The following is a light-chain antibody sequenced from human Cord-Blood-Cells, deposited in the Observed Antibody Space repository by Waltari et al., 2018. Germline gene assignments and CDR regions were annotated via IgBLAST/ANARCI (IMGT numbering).Light chain of an antibody. V-gene: IGKV3-11*01. CDR3: QQPSNWPPIFT. J-gene: IGKJ3*01. Sequence: EIVLTQSPATLSLSPGERATLSCRASQSVSSYLAWYQQKPGQAPRLLIYDASNRATGIPARFSGSGSGTDFTLTISSREPEDFAVYYCQQPSNWPPIFTFGPGTKVDIK. CDR1: QSVSSY. CDR2: DAS.